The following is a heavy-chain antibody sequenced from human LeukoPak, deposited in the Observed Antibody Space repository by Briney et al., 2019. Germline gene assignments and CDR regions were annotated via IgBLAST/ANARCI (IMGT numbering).Heavy chain of an antibody. CDR1: GYTFISYY. V-gene: IGHV1-46*01. CDR3: AREDVVLVDAVRYYYYGMDV. J-gene: IGHJ6*02. CDR2: INPSGGSA. Sequence: ASVKVSCKASGYTFISYYMHWVRQAPGQGLEWMGIINPSGGSASYAQKFQDRVTMTRDTSTSTVYMELSSLKSEDTAVYYCAREDVVLVDAVRYYYYGMDVWGQGTTVTVSS. D-gene: IGHD2-8*01.